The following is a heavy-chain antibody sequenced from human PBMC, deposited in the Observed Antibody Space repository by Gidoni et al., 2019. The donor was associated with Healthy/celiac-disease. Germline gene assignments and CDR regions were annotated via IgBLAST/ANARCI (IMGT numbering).Heavy chain of an antibody. Sequence: QVQLVESGGGVVQPGRSLRLSCAASGFTFSSYGMHWVRQAPGKGLEWVAVISYDGSNKYYADSVKCRFTISRDNSKNTLYLQMNSLRAEDTAVYYCANGGWGQQLEFDYWGQGTLVTVSS. CDR2: ISYDGSNK. V-gene: IGHV3-30*18. J-gene: IGHJ4*02. CDR3: ANGGWGQQLEFDY. D-gene: IGHD6-13*01. CDR1: GFTFSSYG.